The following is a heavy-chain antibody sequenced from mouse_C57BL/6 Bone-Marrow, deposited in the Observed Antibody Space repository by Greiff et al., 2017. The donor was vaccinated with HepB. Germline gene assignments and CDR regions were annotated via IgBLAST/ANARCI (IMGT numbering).Heavy chain of an antibody. CDR3: ARDAMDY. J-gene: IGHJ4*01. CDR1: GFTFSDFY. V-gene: IGHV7-1*01. CDR2: SRNKANDYTT. Sequence: EVKLMESGGGLVQSGRSLRLSCATSGFTFSDFYMEWVRQAPGKGLEWIAASRNKANDYTTEYSASVKGRFIVSRDTSQSILYLQMNALRAEDTAIYYGARDAMDYWGQGTSVTVSS.